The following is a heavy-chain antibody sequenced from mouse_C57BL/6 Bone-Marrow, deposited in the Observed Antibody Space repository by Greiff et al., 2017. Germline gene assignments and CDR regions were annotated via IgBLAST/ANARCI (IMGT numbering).Heavy chain of an antibody. Sequence: QVQLKQPGAELVKPGASVQMSCKASGYTFTSYWITWVKQRPGQGLEWIGDIYPGSGSTNYNEKFKSKATLTVDTSSSTAYMQLSSLTSEDSAVYYCARGDGYDGDYWGQGTTLTVSS. D-gene: IGHD2-2*01. CDR2: IYPGSGST. CDR3: ARGDGYDGDY. J-gene: IGHJ2*01. CDR1: GYTFTSYW. V-gene: IGHV1-55*01.